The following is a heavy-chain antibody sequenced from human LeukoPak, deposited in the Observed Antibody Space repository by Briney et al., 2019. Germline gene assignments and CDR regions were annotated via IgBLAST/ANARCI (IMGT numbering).Heavy chain of an antibody. Sequence: GGSLTLSCAASEFTFDIYAMTWVRQAPGKGPDWVSGISASANSTYYADSVKGRFIISRDNSKNTLFLQMNSLRVDDMAVYYCARGPSCTSTSCYVIGALDIWGLGTTVTVSS. V-gene: IGHV3-23*01. D-gene: IGHD2-2*01. CDR2: ISASANST. J-gene: IGHJ3*02. CDR1: EFTFDIYA. CDR3: ARGPSCTSTSCYVIGALDI.